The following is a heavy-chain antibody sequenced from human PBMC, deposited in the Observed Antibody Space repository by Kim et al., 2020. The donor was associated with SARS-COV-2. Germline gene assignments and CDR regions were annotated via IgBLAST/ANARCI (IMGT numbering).Heavy chain of an antibody. Sequence: GGSLRLSCAASGFTFSSYAMHWVRQAPGKGLEWVAVISYDGSNKYYADSVKGRFTISRDNSKNTLYLQMNSLRAEDTAVYYCARGTDYWGQGTLVTVSS. CDR2: ISYDGSNK. J-gene: IGHJ4*02. CDR3: ARGTDY. V-gene: IGHV3-30*04. D-gene: IGHD1-1*01. CDR1: GFTFSSYA.